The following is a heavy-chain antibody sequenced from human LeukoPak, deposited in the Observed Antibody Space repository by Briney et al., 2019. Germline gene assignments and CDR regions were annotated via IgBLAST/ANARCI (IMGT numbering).Heavy chain of an antibody. D-gene: IGHD4-23*01. V-gene: IGHV3-48*04. Sequence: PGGSLRLSCAASGFTFSSYSMNWVRQAPGKGLEWVSYISSSSTIYYADSVKGRFTISRDNAKNSLCLQMNSLRAEDTAVYYCARDRGTTVVTRGYWGQGTLVTVSS. CDR1: GFTFSSYS. CDR2: ISSSSTI. J-gene: IGHJ4*02. CDR3: ARDRGTTVVTRGY.